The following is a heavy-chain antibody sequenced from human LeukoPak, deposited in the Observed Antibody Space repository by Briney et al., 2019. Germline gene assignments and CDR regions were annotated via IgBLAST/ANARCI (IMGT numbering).Heavy chain of an antibody. J-gene: IGHJ3*02. D-gene: IGHD6-13*01. V-gene: IGHV4-39*01. CDR1: GGSISSSSYC. CDR3: ARLYRLSSRVMDAFDI. Sequence: SETLSLTCTVSGGSISSSSYCWSWIRQPPGKGLEWIGSIYYSGSTYYNPSLKSRVTISVDTSKNQFSLKLSSVTAADTAVYHCARLYRLSSRVMDAFDIWGQGTMVTASS. CDR2: IYYSGST.